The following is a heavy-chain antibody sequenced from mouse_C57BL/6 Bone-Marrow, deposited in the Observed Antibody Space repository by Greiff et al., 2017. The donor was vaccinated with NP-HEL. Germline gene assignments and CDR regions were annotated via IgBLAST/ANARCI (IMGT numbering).Heavy chain of an antibody. CDR3: ARESYYMGDY. D-gene: IGHD2-12*01. Sequence: QVQLKESGAELARPGASVKLSCKASGYTFTSYGISWVKQRTGQGLEWIGEIYPRSGNTYYNEKFKGKATLTADKSSSTAYMELRSLTSEDSAVYFCARESYYMGDYWGQGTTLTVSS. V-gene: IGHV1-81*01. CDR1: GYTFTSYG. CDR2: IYPRSGNT. J-gene: IGHJ2*01.